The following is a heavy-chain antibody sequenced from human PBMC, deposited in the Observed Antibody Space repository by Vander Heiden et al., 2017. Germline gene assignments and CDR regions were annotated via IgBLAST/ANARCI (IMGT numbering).Heavy chain of an antibody. V-gene: IGHV3-7*01. CDR1: GFTYSDYW. D-gene: IGHD1-1*01. Sequence: EVQLVESGGGLVQPGGSLRLSCVPSGFTYSDYWMSWVRQAPGKGLEWVANIKTDGTKDDYVDSVKGRFTISRDNPKNSLYLEMNSLRVEDTAIYYCAREIWNPDSWGQGTLVTVSS. CDR2: IKTDGTKD. J-gene: IGHJ4*02. CDR3: AREIWNPDS.